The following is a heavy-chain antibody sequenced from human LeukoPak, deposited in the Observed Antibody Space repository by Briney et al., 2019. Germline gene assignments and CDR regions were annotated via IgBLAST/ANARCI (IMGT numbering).Heavy chain of an antibody. Sequence: GGSLRLSCAASGFTFDDYAMHWVRQAPGKGPEWVSGISWNSGSIGYADSVKGRFTISRDNAKNSLYLQMNSLRAEDTALYYCAKDHYYDSRGQVAVDYWGQGTLVTVSS. CDR1: GFTFDDYA. V-gene: IGHV3-9*01. J-gene: IGHJ4*02. D-gene: IGHD3-22*01. CDR2: ISWNSGSI. CDR3: AKDHYYDSRGQVAVDY.